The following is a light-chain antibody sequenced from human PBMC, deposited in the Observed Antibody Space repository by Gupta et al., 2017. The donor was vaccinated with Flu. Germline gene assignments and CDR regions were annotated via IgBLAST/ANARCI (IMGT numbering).Light chain of an antibody. CDR2: LGS. CDR3: MQALHTPPT. Sequence: DTMMTQSPLSLSVTPGEPASISCRSSQSLLHTNGYNYLDWYLQKPGQSPQLLIYLGSNRASGVPDRFSGSGSGTTFTLKISRVEAEDVGIYYCMQALHTPPTFGQGTKVEVK. V-gene: IGKV2-28*01. J-gene: IGKJ1*01. CDR1: QSLLHTNGYNY.